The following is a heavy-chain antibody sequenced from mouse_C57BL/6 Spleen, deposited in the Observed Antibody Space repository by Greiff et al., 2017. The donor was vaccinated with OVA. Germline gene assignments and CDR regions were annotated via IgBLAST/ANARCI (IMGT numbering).Heavy chain of an antibody. CDR2: IYPGSGST. V-gene: IGHV1-55*01. CDR3: AREGLLRLVGY. CDR1: GYTFTSYW. D-gene: IGHD1-2*01. J-gene: IGHJ2*01. Sequence: QVHVKQPGAELVKPGASVKMSCKASGYTFTSYWITWVKQRPGQGLEWIGDIYPGSGSTNYNEKFKSKATLTVDTSSSTAYMQLSSLTSEDSAVYYCAREGLLRLVGYWGQGTTLTVSS.